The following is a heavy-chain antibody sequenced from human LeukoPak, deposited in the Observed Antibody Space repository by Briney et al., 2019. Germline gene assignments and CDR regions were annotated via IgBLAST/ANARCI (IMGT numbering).Heavy chain of an antibody. Sequence: ASVKVSCKASGYTFTSYGISWVRQAPGQGLEWMGWISAYNGNTNYAQKLQGRVTMTTDTSTSTAYMELRSLRSDDTAVYYCARAYCSSTSCSSFFDYWGQGTLLTVSS. V-gene: IGHV1-18*01. D-gene: IGHD2-2*01. CDR2: ISAYNGNT. CDR3: ARAYCSSTSCSSFFDY. J-gene: IGHJ4*02. CDR1: GYTFTSYG.